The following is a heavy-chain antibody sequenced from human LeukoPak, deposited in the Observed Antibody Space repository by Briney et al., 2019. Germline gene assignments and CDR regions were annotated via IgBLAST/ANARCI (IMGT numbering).Heavy chain of an antibody. D-gene: IGHD1-1*01. Sequence: GRSLRLSCAASGFTFSSYGMHWVRQAPGKGLEWVAVISYDGSNKYYADSVKGRFTITRDNSKNTLYLQMNSLRAEDTAVYYCAKVSIQTYFDYWGQGTLVTVSS. V-gene: IGHV3-30*18. CDR2: ISYDGSNK. CDR1: GFTFSSYG. CDR3: AKVSIQTYFDY. J-gene: IGHJ4*02.